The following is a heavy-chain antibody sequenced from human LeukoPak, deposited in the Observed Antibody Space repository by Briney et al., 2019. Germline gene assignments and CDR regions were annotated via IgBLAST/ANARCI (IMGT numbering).Heavy chain of an antibody. CDR2: INHSGST. J-gene: IGHJ4*02. CDR1: GGSFSGYY. V-gene: IGHV4-34*01. D-gene: IGHD3-10*01. Sequence: SETLSLTCAVYGGSFSGYYWSWIRQPPGKGLERIGEINHSGSTNYNPSLKSRVTISVDTSKNQFSLKLSSVTAADTAVYYCARSERGVRGVTIKFYYWGQGTLVTVFS. CDR3: ARSERGVRGVTIKFYY.